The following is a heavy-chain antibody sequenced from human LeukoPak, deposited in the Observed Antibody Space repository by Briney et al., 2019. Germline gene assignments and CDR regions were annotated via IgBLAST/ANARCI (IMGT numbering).Heavy chain of an antibody. CDR2: IDNGGSYT. D-gene: IGHD3-22*01. Sequence: GGSLRLSCAASGFIFSSKWIHWVRQAPGKGLEWVSRIDNGGSYTSYAASVKGRFTISRDNAKNTLYMQMNSLRAEDTAMYYCARDLPISDSSGYYLDYWGQGTVVTVSS. CDR3: ARDLPISDSSGYYLDY. CDR1: GFIFSSKW. J-gene: IGHJ4*02. V-gene: IGHV3-74*01.